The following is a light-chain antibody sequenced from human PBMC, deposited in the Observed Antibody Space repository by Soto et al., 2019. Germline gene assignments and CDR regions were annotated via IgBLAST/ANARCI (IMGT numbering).Light chain of an antibody. Sequence: EIVLTQSPGTLSLSPGEGATLSCRASQSVSATYLAWYRQRGGQSPRLLIYGVSARATGIPDRFSGSGSGTDFTLTISTLEPEDSAVYYCQQYGSSPPTFGQGTKVEI. CDR3: QQYGSSPPT. CDR2: GVS. J-gene: IGKJ1*01. V-gene: IGKV3-20*01. CDR1: QSVSATY.